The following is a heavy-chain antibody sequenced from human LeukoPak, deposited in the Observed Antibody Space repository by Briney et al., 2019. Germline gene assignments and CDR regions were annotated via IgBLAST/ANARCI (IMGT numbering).Heavy chain of an antibody. CDR1: GYTFTSYY. J-gene: IGHJ4*02. Sequence: GASVKVSCKASGYTFTSYYMHWVRQAPGQGLEWMGIINPSGGSTSYAQKFQGRVTMTRDTSTSTVYMELSSLRSEDTAVYYCASTVWGHDYGGYGADYWGQGTLVTVSS. CDR3: ASTVWGHDYGGYGADY. CDR2: INPSGGST. D-gene: IGHD4-17*01. V-gene: IGHV1-46*01.